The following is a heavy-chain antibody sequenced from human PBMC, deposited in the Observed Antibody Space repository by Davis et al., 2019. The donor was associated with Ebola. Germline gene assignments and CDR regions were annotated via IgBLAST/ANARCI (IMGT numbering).Heavy chain of an antibody. Sequence: GESLKISCAASGFTFSSYGMHWVRQAPGKGLEWVAVISYDGSNKYYADSVKGRFTISRDNSKNTLYLQMNSLRAEDTAVYYCAKGSIDYWGQGTLVTVSS. CDR1: GFTFSSYG. CDR3: AKGSIDY. CDR2: ISYDGSNK. V-gene: IGHV3-30*18. J-gene: IGHJ4*02.